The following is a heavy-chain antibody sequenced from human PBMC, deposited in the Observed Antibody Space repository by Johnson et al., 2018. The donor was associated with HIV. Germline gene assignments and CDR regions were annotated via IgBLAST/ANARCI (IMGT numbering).Heavy chain of an antibody. CDR3: AKDGAKYYYDSSGYRDAFDI. CDR1: GFTFSNYA. D-gene: IGHD3-22*01. CDR2: IWYDGSNK. V-gene: IGHV3-33*06. J-gene: IGHJ3*02. Sequence: QVQLVESGGGVVQPGRSLRVSCAASGFTFSNYAMHWVRQPPGKGLEWVAIIWYDGSNKYYADSVKGRFTISRDNSKNTLYLQMNSLRAEDTAVYYCAKDGAKYYYDSSGYRDAFDIWGQGTMVTVSS.